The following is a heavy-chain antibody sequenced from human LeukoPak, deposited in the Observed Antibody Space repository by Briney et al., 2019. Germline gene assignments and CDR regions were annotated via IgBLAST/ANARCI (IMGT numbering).Heavy chain of an antibody. D-gene: IGHD3-22*01. CDR1: GFTFSSYA. Sequence: PGGSLRLSCAASGFTFSSYAMHWVRQAPGKGLEWVVVISYDGSNNYYADSVKGRFTISRDNSKNTLYLQMNSLRAEDTAVYYCARSSERKYYFNYWGQGTLVTVSS. CDR3: ARSSERKYYFNY. J-gene: IGHJ4*02. V-gene: IGHV3-30*14. CDR2: ISYDGSNN.